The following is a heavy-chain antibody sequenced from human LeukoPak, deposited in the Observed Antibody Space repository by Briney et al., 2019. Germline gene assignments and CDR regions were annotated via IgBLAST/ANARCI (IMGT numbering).Heavy chain of an antibody. D-gene: IGHD6-19*01. CDR3: ARGRLTSSWYYFDY. CDR1: GFTFSGYW. CDR2: ISTDGSSN. V-gene: IGHV3-74*01. J-gene: IGHJ4*02. Sequence: PGGSLRLSCAASGFTFSGYWMHWVRQAPGKGLVRVSRISTDGSSNTYAGSVKGRFTISRDNAKNTLYLQMNSLRAEDTAVYYCARGRLTSSWYYFDYWGQGTLVTVSS.